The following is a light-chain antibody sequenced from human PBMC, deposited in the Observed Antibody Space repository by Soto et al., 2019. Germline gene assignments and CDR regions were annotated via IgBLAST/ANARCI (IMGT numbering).Light chain of an antibody. V-gene: IGKV3-20*01. J-gene: IGKJ3*01. CDR2: ATS. Sequence: ELVLTQSPGTLSLSPGEGATLSCSASQSISSTYLAWYQQKPGQAPRLLIYATSNRATGIPDRFSGRGSRTDFTLPISRLEPQDFAVYYCQQYGSFTFGPGTKVDFK. CDR3: QQYGSFT. CDR1: QSISSTY.